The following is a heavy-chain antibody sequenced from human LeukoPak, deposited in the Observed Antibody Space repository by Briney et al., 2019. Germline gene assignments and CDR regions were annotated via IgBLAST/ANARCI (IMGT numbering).Heavy chain of an antibody. V-gene: IGHV1-69*01. J-gene: IGHJ4*02. CDR1: GGTFSSYA. D-gene: IGHD3-10*01. Sequence: GASVKVSCKASGGTFSSYAISWVRQAPGQGLEWMGGIIPIFGTANYAQKFQGRVTITADESTSTAYMELSSLRSEDTAVYYCARGGDELRFYYFDYWGQGTLVTVSS. CDR2: IIPIFGTA. CDR3: ARGGDELRFYYFDY.